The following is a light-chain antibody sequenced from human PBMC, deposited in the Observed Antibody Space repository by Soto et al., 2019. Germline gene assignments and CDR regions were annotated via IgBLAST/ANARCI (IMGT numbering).Light chain of an antibody. CDR3: SSYTSNKSRV. J-gene: IGLJ1*01. V-gene: IGLV2-14*01. Sequence: QSVLTQPASVSGSPGQSITISCTGTSSDVGGYNYDSWYQQYPGRAPKLMIYEVTNRPSGVSSRFSGSRSGNTASLTISGLQAEDEADYYCSSYTSNKSRVFGTGTKVTVL. CDR2: EVT. CDR1: SSDVGGYNY.